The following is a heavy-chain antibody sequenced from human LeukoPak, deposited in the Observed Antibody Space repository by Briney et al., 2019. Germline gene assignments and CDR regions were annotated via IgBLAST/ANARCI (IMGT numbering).Heavy chain of an antibody. V-gene: IGHV1-18*01. J-gene: IGHJ5*02. D-gene: IGHD3-3*01. CDR1: GYTFTSYG. Sequence: GASVKVSCKASGYTFTSYGISWVRQAPGQGLEWMGWISAYNGNTNYAQKLQGRVTMTTDTSTSTAYMELRSLRSDDTAVYYCARGSPGWLLSTRNWFDPWGQGTLVTVSS. CDR2: ISAYNGNT. CDR3: ARGSPGWLLSTRNWFDP.